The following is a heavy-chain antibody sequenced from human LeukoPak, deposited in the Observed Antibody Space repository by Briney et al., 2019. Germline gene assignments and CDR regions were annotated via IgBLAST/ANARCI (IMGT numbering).Heavy chain of an antibody. J-gene: IGHJ4*02. Sequence: GGSLRLSCAASGFTFSTYAMTWVRQAPGKGLQWVSAISNSGGSTYYADSVKGRLTISRDNSKNTLYLQMNSPRADDTAVYYCAKSNGLDYWGQGTLVTVSS. D-gene: IGHD2-8*01. CDR2: ISNSGGST. V-gene: IGHV3-23*01. CDR1: GFTFSTYA. CDR3: AKSNGLDY.